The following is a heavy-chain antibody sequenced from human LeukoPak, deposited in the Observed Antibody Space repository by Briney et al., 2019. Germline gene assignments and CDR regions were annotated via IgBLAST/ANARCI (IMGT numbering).Heavy chain of an antibody. D-gene: IGHD3-3*01. CDR3: ARTYDFWSGYNYYYYMDV. CDR2: IIPIFGTA. J-gene: IGHJ6*03. CDR1: GGTFSSYA. V-gene: IGHV1-69*05. Sequence: ASVKVSCKASGGTFSSYAISWVRQAPGQGLEWMGGIIPIFGTANYAQKFQGRVTITTDESTSTAYMELSSLRSEDTAVYYCARTYDFWSGYNYYYYMDVWGKGTTVTVSS.